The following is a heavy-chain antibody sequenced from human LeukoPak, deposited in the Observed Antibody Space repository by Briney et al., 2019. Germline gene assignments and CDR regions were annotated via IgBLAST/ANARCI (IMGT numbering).Heavy chain of an antibody. CDR2: IIPILGIA. CDR1: GGTFSSYA. D-gene: IGHD6-19*01. V-gene: IGHV1-69*04. J-gene: IGHJ4*02. Sequence: GASVKVSCKASGGTFSSYAISWVRQAPGQGLEWMGRIIPILGIANYAQKFQGRVTITADKSTSTAYMELSSLRSEDTAVYYCARGALYSSGWTPDYWGQGTLVTVSS. CDR3: ARGALYSSGWTPDY.